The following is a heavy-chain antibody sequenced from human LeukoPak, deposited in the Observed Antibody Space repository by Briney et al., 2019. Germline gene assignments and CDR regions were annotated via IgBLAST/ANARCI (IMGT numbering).Heavy chain of an antibody. J-gene: IGHJ4*02. CDR3: VREFLGIIAVAGYFDY. Sequence: SETLSLTCTVSGGSISSSSYYWGWIRQPPGKGLEWIGSIYYSGSTYYNPSLKSRVTISVDTSKNQFSLKLSSVTAADTAVYYCVREFLGIIAVAGYFDYWGQGTLVTVSS. CDR2: IYYSGST. CDR1: GGSISSSSYY. V-gene: IGHV4-39*07. D-gene: IGHD6-19*01.